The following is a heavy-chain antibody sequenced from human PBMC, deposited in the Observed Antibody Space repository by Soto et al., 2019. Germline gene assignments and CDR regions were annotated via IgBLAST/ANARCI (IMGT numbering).Heavy chain of an antibody. J-gene: IGHJ4*02. CDR2: IIPIFGTA. CDR3: ARAIPYYDSSGYYYDY. D-gene: IGHD3-22*01. V-gene: IGHV1-69*13. CDR1: GGTFSSYA. Sequence: ASVKVSCKASGGTFSSYAINWVRQAPGQGLEWMGGIIPIFGTANYAQKFQGRVTITADESTSTAYMELSSLRSEDTAVYYCARAIPYYDSSGYYYDYWGQGTLVTVSS.